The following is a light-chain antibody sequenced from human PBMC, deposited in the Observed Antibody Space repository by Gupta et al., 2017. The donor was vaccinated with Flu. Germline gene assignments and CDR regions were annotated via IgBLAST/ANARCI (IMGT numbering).Light chain of an antibody. CDR3: NSRDSSGNHWV. CDR1: SLRSYY. V-gene: IGLV3-19*01. Sequence: SSELTQDPAVSVALGQTVRMTCQGDSLRSYYASWYKQKPGQAPVLVIYGKNNRPSGIPDRFSGSSSGNTASLTITGAQAEDEADYYCNSRDSSGNHWVFGGGTKLTVL. J-gene: IGLJ2*01. CDR2: GKN.